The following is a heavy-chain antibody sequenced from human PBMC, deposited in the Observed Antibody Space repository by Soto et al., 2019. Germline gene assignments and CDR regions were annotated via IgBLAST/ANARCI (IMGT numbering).Heavy chain of an antibody. CDR1: GFTFSSYG. D-gene: IGHD4-17*01. Sequence: GGSLRLSCAASGFTFSSYGMHWVRQAPGKGLEWVAVIWYDGSNKYYADSVKGQFTISRDNSKNTLYLQMNSLRAEDTAVYYCARLRIYGDYVRFFDYWGQGTLVTVSS. J-gene: IGHJ4*02. CDR2: IWYDGSNK. V-gene: IGHV3-33*01. CDR3: ARLRIYGDYVRFFDY.